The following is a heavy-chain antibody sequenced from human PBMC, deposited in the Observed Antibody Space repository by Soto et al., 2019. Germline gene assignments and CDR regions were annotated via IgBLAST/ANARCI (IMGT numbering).Heavy chain of an antibody. Sequence: PGGSLRLACAASGFTFSSYYMHWVRQAPGKGLVWVSRVKTDGSATDYADSVKGRFTISRDNAKNTLYLQMNSLRAEDTAVYYCKRGLYGDSVGNDLWGQGALVTVSS. CDR2: VKTDGSAT. D-gene: IGHD4-17*01. CDR3: KRGLYGDSVGNDL. J-gene: IGHJ5*02. CDR1: GFTFSSYY. V-gene: IGHV3-74*01.